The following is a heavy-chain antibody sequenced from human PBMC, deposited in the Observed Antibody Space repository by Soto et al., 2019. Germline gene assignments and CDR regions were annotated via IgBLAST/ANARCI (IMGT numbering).Heavy chain of an antibody. CDR1: GASISNAY. J-gene: IGHJ6*02. V-gene: IGHV4-4*07. CDR2: IHSSGTF. CDR3: ARDNIVSKGYGMDV. Sequence: SETLSLTCTVSGASISNAYWSWIRRAAGKRLEWIGRIHSSGTFNYNPSLKSRVSISRDTSKNQISLKLSSVTAADTAVYYCARDNIVSKGYGMDVWGQGTTVTVSS. D-gene: IGHD5-12*01.